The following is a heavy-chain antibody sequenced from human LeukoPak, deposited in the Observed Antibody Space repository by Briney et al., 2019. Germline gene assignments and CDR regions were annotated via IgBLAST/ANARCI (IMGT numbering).Heavy chain of an antibody. J-gene: IGHJ4*01. V-gene: IGHV3-64D*06. CDR3: VKDPMTTMTSHFDY. Sequence: GGSLRLSCSASGFTFSSYAMEWVRQVPGKGLEYVSGISSNGGSTYYADSVKGRFTISRDNSKNTLYLQMSSLGAEDTAVYYCVKDPMTTMTSHFDYWGHGTLVTVSS. CDR2: ISSNGGST. CDR1: GFTFSSYA. D-gene: IGHD4-17*01.